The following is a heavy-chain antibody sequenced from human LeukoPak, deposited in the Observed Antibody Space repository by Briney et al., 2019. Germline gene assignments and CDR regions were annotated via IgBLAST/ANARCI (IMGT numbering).Heavy chain of an antibody. Sequence: QSGGSLRLSCAASGFTFSSFAMSWVRQAPGKGLEWVSAISGSGGSTYYADSVKGRFTISRDNSKNTLYLQMNSLRAEDTAVYYCAKSHGDYVWGSYPSAFDIWGRGTMVTVSS. CDR1: GFTFSSFA. D-gene: IGHD3-16*01. CDR3: AKSHGDYVWGSYPSAFDI. J-gene: IGHJ3*02. V-gene: IGHV3-23*01. CDR2: ISGSGGST.